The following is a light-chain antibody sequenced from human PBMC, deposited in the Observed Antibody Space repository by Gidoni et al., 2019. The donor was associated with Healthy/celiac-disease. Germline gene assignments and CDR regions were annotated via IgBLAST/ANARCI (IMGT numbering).Light chain of an antibody. CDR3: NSRDSSGNLLV. CDR2: GKN. V-gene: IGLV3-19*01. Sequence: SSELTQHPAVSVALGQTVRITCQGDSLRSSYANWYQQKPGQSPVLVIYGKNNRPSGIPDRFSGSSSGNTASLTITGAQAEDEADYYCNSRDSSGNLLVFGGGTKLTV. J-gene: IGLJ2*01. CDR1: SLRSSY.